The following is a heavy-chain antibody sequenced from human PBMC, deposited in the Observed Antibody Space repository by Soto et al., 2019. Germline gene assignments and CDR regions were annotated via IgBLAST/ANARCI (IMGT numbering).Heavy chain of an antibody. J-gene: IGHJ6*02. Sequence: EVHLVESGGGLVQPGGSLTVSCAASGFNLRDDWMHWVRQAPGKGLVCVSRISPDGSSTIYADSVKGRFTISRDNAKNTLYLQMNSLRAEDTAVYFCARGVRNSMDVWGQGTTVTVSS. CDR1: GFNLRDDW. CDR3: ARGVRNSMDV. V-gene: IGHV3-74*01. CDR2: ISPDGSST.